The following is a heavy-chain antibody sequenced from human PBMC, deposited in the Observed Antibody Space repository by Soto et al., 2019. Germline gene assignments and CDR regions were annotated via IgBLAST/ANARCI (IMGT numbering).Heavy chain of an antibody. V-gene: IGHV4-31*03. J-gene: IGHJ4*02. CDR3: ARRSRDGWADFDC. D-gene: IGHD3-10*01. CDR1: GGSISSGGYY. Sequence: SETLSLTCTVSGGSISSGGYYWSWIRQHPGKGLEWIGYIYYSGSTYYNPSLKSRVTISVDTSKNQFSLKLSSVTAADTAVYYCARRSRDGWADFDCWGQGTLVTVSS. CDR2: IYYSGST.